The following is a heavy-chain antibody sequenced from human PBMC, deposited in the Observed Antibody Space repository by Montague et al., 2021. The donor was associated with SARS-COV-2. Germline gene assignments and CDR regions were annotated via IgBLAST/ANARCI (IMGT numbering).Heavy chain of an antibody. J-gene: IGHJ4*02. Sequence: SLILSCAASGFTFSYYVMSLFRQAPGKGLEWVSAISGSGGSTYYSDSVKVRFTISRDNSENTLYLQMNNLRAEDTAVYYCANRGIAAAGSYRYYFDYWGQGTLVTVSS. V-gene: IGHV3-23*01. CDR1: GFTFSYYV. D-gene: IGHD6-13*01. CDR3: ANRGIAAAGSYRYYFDY. CDR2: ISGSGGST.